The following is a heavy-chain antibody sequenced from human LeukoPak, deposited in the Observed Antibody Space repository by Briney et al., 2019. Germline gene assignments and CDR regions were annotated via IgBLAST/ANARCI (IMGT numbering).Heavy chain of an antibody. CDR3: ARLTRLSSSPDRYYFDY. J-gene: IGHJ4*02. V-gene: IGHV4-4*09. CDR1: GGSISSYY. Sequence: PPETLSLTCTVSGGSISSYYWSWTRQPPGKGLEWIGYIHSSGSTNYNPSLKSRVSISVATSKNQFYLKLSSVTAADTAVYYCARLTRLSSSPDRYYFDYWGQGTLVTVSS. CDR2: IHSSGST. D-gene: IGHD6-6*01.